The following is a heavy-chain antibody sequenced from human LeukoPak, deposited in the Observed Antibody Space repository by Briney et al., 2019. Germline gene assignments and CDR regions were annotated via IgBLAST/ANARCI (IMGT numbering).Heavy chain of an antibody. D-gene: IGHD2-8*02. Sequence: TTSETLSLTCTVSGGSISSGDYYWSWIRQPPGKGLEWIGYIYYSGSTYYNPSLKSRVTISVDTSKNQFSLKLSSVTAADTAVYYCARVPHTGGTGFDYWGQGTLVTVSS. J-gene: IGHJ4*02. V-gene: IGHV4-30-4*01. CDR1: GGSISSGDYY. CDR3: ARVPHTGGTGFDY. CDR2: IYYSGST.